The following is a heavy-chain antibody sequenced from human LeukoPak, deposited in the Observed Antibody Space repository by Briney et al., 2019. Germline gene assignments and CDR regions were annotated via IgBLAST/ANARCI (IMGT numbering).Heavy chain of an antibody. J-gene: IGHJ6*03. CDR1: GFSVSSDY. V-gene: IGHV3-66*04. CDR3: ARHHGTYYYYYYMDV. CDR2: IYGDGGT. Sequence: GGSLRLSCAASGFSVSSDYMTWVRQAPGKGLEWVSVIYGDGGTKYADSVKGRFTISRDNAKNSLYLQMNSLRAEDTAVYYCARHHGTYYYYYYMDVWGKGTTVTVSS.